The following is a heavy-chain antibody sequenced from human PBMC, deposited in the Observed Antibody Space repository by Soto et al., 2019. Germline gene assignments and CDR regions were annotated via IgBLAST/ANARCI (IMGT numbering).Heavy chain of an antibody. CDR2: VSSGGST. CDR1: VFTFTNYA. Sequence: VGSLRLSCASSVFTFTNYAMGCVRQSPGKGLEWVSVVSSGGSTYYEDSVTGRFTVSRDNSKNTLSLQMNSLRAEDTAVYYCAKRRGDGGHFDYWGQGARVIVS. CDR3: AKRRGDGGHFDY. D-gene: IGHD2-21*02. J-gene: IGHJ4*02. V-gene: IGHV3-23*01.